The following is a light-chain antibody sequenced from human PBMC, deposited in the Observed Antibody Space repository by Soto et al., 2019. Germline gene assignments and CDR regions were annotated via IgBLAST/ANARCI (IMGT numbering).Light chain of an antibody. CDR3: SSYTLNSVL. Sequence: QSALTQPASVSGSPGQSITISCTGTSGDVGAYNFVSWYQQHPGKAPKLIIFEVSDRPSGVSNRFSGSKSGNTASLTISGLQAEDEADYYCSSYTLNSVLFGGGTQLTVL. V-gene: IGLV2-14*01. CDR2: EVS. J-gene: IGLJ2*01. CDR1: SGDVGAYNF.